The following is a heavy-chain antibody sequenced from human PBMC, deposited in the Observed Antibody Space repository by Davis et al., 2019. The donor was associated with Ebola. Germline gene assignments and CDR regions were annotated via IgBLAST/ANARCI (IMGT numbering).Heavy chain of an antibody. D-gene: IGHD4/OR15-4a*01. CDR2: INPSGGST. Sequence: AASVKVSCKASGYTFTSYYMHWVRQAPGQGLEWMGIINPSGGSTSYAQKLQGRVTMTTDTSTSTAYMELRSLRSDDTAVYYCARVAMVHFDYWGQGTLVTVSS. CDR1: GYTFTSYY. CDR3: ARVAMVHFDY. V-gene: IGHV1-46*01. J-gene: IGHJ4*02.